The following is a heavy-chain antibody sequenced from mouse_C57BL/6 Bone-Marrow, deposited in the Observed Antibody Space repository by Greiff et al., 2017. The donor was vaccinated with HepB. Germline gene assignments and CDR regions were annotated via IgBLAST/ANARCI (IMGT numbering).Heavy chain of an antibody. CDR2: IYPGNSDT. Sequence: VQLQQSGTVLARPGASVKMSCKTSGYTFTSYWMHWVKQRPGQGLEWIGAIYPGNSDTSYNQKFKGKAKLTAVTSASTAYMEISSLTNEYSAVYYCTGVWPYYYAMDYWGQGTSVTVSS. J-gene: IGHJ4*01. V-gene: IGHV1-5*01. D-gene: IGHD2-10*02. CDR1: GYTFTSYW. CDR3: TGVWPYYYAMDY.